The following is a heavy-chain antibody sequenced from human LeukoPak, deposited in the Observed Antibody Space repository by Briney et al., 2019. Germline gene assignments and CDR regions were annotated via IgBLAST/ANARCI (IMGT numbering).Heavy chain of an antibody. CDR3: ARVYHGSGMLDF. CDR1: GFTFSSYS. J-gene: IGHJ4*02. Sequence: PGGSLRLSCAASGFTFSSYSMNWVRQAPGKGLEWVSSISSTSSYIYYADSVKGRFTISRDNAKNSLYLQMNSLRAEDTAMYYCARVYHGSGMLDFWGQGTLVTVSS. V-gene: IGHV3-21*04. D-gene: IGHD3-10*01. CDR2: ISSTSSYI.